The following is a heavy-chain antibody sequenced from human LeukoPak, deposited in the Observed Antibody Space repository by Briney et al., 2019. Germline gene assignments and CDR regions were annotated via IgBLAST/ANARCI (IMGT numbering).Heavy chain of an antibody. V-gene: IGHV1-18*04. CDR1: GYTFTTNG. CDR3: ARLRGRIYGSRDAFDI. CDR2: ISPYNGDT. Sequence: GASVKVSCRDSGYTFTTNGISWVRQAPGQGLEWMAWISPYNGDTKYAQDLQGRLTVTTDTSTSTAYMELRSLRSDDTAVYYCARLRGRIYGSRDAFDIWGQGTMVTVSS. D-gene: IGHD3-16*01. J-gene: IGHJ3*02.